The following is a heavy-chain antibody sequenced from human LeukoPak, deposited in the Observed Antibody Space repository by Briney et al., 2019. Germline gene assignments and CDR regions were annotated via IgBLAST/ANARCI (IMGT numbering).Heavy chain of an antibody. V-gene: IGHV3-7*01. CDR3: ARETPRRGETRDGYR. CDR2: IKEDGSET. D-gene: IGHD5-24*01. CDR1: GFIFKKYW. Sequence: GSLGLSCAASGFIFKKYWMNWVRQVPGKGLECLANIKEDGSETYYADSVKGRFTISRDNPKNLLFLQINSLRVEDTAVYYCARETPRRGETRDGYRWGQGTVVTVSS. J-gene: IGHJ4*02.